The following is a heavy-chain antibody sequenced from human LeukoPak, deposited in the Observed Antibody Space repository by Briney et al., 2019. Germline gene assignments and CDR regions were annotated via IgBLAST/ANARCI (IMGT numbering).Heavy chain of an antibody. CDR3: AKLRELVTYYYYYGLDV. D-gene: IGHD1-1*01. Sequence: PGGSLRLSCAGSGFIFNNYAMHWVRQPPGKGLEWVSSISWNSGSIDYADSVKGRFTISRDNSKNTLYLRMNSLRVEDTALYYCAKLRELVTYYYYYGLDVWGQGTTVTVSS. CDR2: ISWNSGSI. V-gene: IGHV3-9*01. CDR1: GFIFNNYA. J-gene: IGHJ6*02.